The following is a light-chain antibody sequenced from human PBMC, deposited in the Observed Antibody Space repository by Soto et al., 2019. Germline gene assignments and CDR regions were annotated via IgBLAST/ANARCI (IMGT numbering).Light chain of an antibody. CDR3: MQALQTPLFT. CDR1: QSLLHSNGYNY. Sequence: DIVMTQSPLSLPVTPGEPASISCRSSQSLLHSNGYNYLDWYLQKPGQSPQLLIYLGSNRASGVPDRFSGSGSGTDCTLKISRVEAEGVGVYYCMQALQTPLFTFGPGTKVDIK. V-gene: IGKV2-28*01. CDR2: LGS. J-gene: IGKJ3*01.